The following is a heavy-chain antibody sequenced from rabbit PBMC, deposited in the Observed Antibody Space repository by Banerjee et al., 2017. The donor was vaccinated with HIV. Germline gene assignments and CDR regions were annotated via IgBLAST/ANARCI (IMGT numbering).Heavy chain of an antibody. Sequence: QEQLVESGGGLVQPEGSLTLTCTASGFSFSSSYYMRWVRQAPGKGLEWIACIDGGSSGDTYATWAKGRFTISKTSSTRVTLQMTSLTAADTATHFCARGVYAHWDGPDYFNLWGPGTLVTVS. V-gene: IGHV1S45*01. D-gene: IGHD4-2*01. J-gene: IGHJ4*01. CDR2: IDGGSSGDT. CDR3: ARGVYAHWDGPDYFNL. CDR1: GFSFSSSYY.